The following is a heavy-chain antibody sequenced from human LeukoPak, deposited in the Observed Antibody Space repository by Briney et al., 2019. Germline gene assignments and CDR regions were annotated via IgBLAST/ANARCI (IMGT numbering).Heavy chain of an antibody. V-gene: IGHV1-18*01. D-gene: IGHD2-2*01. Sequence: ASVKVSCKASGYTFTSYGISWVRQAPGQGLEWMGWISAYNGNTNYAQKLQGRVTMTTDTSTSTAYMELRSLGSDDTAVYYCARVGYCSSTSCTYFDYWGQGTLVTVSS. J-gene: IGHJ4*02. CDR2: ISAYNGNT. CDR1: GYTFTSYG. CDR3: ARVGYCSSTSCTYFDY.